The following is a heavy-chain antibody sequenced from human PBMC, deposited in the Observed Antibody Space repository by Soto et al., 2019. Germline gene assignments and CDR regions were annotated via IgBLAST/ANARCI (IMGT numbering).Heavy chain of an antibody. CDR2: ISNTGSII. CDR1: GFTLSDSP. J-gene: IGHJ6*02. Sequence: QVQLVESGGGLVKPGGSLRLSCAASGFTLSDSPMSWIRQAPGKGLEWVSWISNTGSIIKYRDSVMGRFTMSRDSAKNSLYLQMNSLRADDTAVYYCARDNRFDGPPGMDVWGQGTAVSVSS. CDR3: ARDNRFDGPPGMDV. V-gene: IGHV3-11*01. D-gene: IGHD3-16*01.